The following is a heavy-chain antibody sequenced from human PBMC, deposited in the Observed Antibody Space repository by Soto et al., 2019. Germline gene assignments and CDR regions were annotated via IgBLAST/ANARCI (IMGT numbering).Heavy chain of an antibody. J-gene: IGHJ6*02. CDR3: ARRRYCGYDCYHKHYYGMDV. CDR1: GDTFSSYI. V-gene: IGHV1-69*08. CDR2: VIPVLTTT. D-gene: IGHD2-21*02. Sequence: QVQLVQSGAGVKKPGSSVRVSCRSSGDTFSSYIVNWLRLAPGRGLEWMGRVIPVLTTTDYAQNFRGRVTISADRSTNTVYLDLSSLRSDDTAVYYCARRRYCGYDCYHKHYYGMDVWGQGSLVTVAS.